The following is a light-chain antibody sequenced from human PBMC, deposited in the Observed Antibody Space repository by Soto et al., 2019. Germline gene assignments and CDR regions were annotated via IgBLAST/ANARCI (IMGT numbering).Light chain of an antibody. Sequence: ALTQPASVSGSPGQSITISCTGTSSDVGGYNYVSWYQQHPGKAPKLMIYDVSNRPSGVSDRFSGSKSGNTASLTISGLQAEDEADYYCNSYTSSSPLFGGGTKLTVL. J-gene: IGLJ2*01. V-gene: IGLV2-14*01. CDR3: NSYTSSSPL. CDR2: DVS. CDR1: SSDVGGYNY.